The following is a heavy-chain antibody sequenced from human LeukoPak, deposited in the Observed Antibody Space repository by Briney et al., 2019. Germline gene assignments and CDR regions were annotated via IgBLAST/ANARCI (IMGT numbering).Heavy chain of an antibody. CDR1: GGTFSSYA. V-gene: IGHV1-69*04. Sequence: GASVKVSCKASGGTFSSYAISWVRQAPGQGLEWMGRIIPILGIANYAQKFQGRVTITADKSTSTAYMELSSLRSEDTAVYYCARDLAVAGNAGYYFDYWGQGTLVTVYS. CDR3: ARDLAVAGNAGYYFDY. D-gene: IGHD6-19*01. J-gene: IGHJ4*02. CDR2: IIPILGIA.